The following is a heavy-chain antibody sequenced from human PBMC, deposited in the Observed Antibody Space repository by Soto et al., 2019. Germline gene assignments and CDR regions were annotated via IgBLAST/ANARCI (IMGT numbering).Heavy chain of an antibody. J-gene: IGHJ6*02. CDR3: ARDDGIAAAGMDV. V-gene: IGHV4-31*03. CDR2: IYYSGST. D-gene: IGHD6-13*01. CDR1: GGSISSGGYY. Sequence: TLSLTCTVSGGSISSGGYYWSWIRQHPGKGLDWIGYIYYSGSTYYNPSLKSRVTISVXTXXNXXXLXLXXVTXAXTAVYYCARDDGIAAAGMDVWGQGTTVTVSS.